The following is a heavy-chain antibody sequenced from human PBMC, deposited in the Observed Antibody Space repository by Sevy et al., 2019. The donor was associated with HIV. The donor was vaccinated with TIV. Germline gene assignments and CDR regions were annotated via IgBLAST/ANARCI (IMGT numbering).Heavy chain of an antibody. CDR3: ARYYYDSSGYYLYYYGMDV. CDR2: ISYDGSNK. D-gene: IGHD3-22*01. J-gene: IGHJ6*02. Sequence: GGSLRLSCAASGFTFSSYAMHWVRQAPGKGLEWVAVISYDGSNKYYADSVKGRFTISRDNSKNTLYLQMNSLRAEDTAVYYCARYYYDSSGYYLYYYGMDVWGQGTMVTVSS. CDR1: GFTFSSYA. V-gene: IGHV3-30*04.